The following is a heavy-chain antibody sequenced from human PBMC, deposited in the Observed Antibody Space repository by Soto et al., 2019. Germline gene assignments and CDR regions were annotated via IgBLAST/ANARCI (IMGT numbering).Heavy chain of an antibody. V-gene: IGHV1-69*12. J-gene: IGHJ5*02. CDR1: GGTFSSYG. D-gene: IGHD1-7*01. CDR3: GISPSGTPYNWFDP. CDR2: ILPMFGTT. Sequence: QVQLVQSGAEVKKPGSSVKVSCKASGGTFSSYGISWVRQAPGQGLEWMGGILPMFGTTNYAQKFQGRVTISADESTTTAYMELSNLRSEDTAVYYCGISPSGTPYNWFDPCGQGTLVTVSS.